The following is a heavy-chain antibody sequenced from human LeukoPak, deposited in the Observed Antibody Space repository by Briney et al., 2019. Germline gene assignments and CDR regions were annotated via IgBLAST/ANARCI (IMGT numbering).Heavy chain of an antibody. J-gene: IGHJ3*02. D-gene: IGHD3-16*01. Sequence: GIVYPSDSDTRYSPSFQGQVTILADKSISTAHLQWSSLKASDTAMYYCARGGPVETDAFDIWGQGTMVTVSS. CDR2: VYPSDSDT. CDR3: ARGGPVETDAFDI. V-gene: IGHV5-51*01.